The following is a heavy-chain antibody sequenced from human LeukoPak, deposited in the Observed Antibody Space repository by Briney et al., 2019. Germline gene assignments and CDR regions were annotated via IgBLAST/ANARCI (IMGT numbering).Heavy chain of an antibody. J-gene: IGHJ4*02. CDR3: AQDRGATVTTFAH. Sequence: GGSLRLSCAASGFTFSLYVMSWVRQAPGKGLEWVSGISASGGSRYYADSAKGRFTISRDNSRNTVFLQVNSLRGDDTAVYYCAQDRGATVTTFAHWGLGTLVTVSS. D-gene: IGHD4-17*01. CDR2: ISASGGSR. V-gene: IGHV3-23*01. CDR1: GFTFSLYV.